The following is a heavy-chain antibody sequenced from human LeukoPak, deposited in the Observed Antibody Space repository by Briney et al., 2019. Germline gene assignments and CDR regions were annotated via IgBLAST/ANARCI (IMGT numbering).Heavy chain of an antibody. V-gene: IGHV4-39*01. CDR3: ARHSSGWYPDY. CDR1: GGSISSNSYY. J-gene: IGHJ4*02. CDR2: IYYRGST. D-gene: IGHD6-19*01. Sequence: PSDTLSLTCTVSGGSISSNSYYWGWIRQPPGKGLEWIGSIYYRGSTYYTPSLKSRVTISVDTSKNQFSLKLSSVTAADTAVYYCARHSSGWYPDYWGQGTLVTVSS.